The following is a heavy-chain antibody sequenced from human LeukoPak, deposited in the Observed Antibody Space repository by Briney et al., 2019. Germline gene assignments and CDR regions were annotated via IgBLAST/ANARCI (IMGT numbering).Heavy chain of an antibody. CDR2: IYPGDSDT. J-gene: IGHJ4*02. CDR3: ARPSVPGYHGSGRSGFDY. Sequence: GESLKISCKGSGYSFTSYWIGWVRQMPGKGLEWMGIIYPGDSDTRYSPSFQGQVTISADKSISTAYLQWSSLKASDTAMYYCARPSVPGYHGSGRSGFDYWGQGTLVTVSS. CDR1: GYSFTSYW. D-gene: IGHD3-10*01. V-gene: IGHV5-51*01.